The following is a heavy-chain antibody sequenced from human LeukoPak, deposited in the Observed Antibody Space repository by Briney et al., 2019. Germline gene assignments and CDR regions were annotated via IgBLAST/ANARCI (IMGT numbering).Heavy chain of an antibody. CDR1: GFTFSSYV. CDR2: ISYDGSNG. V-gene: IGHV3-30*14. J-gene: IGHJ4*02. Sequence: QSGGSLRLSCAASGFTFSSYVMHWVRQAPGKGLEWVAIISYDGSNGYYADSVKGRFTISRDNSKNTLYLQMNSLRAEDTAVYYCARGPSGYHNTGGQGTLVTVSS. CDR3: ARGPSGYHNT. D-gene: IGHD5-12*01.